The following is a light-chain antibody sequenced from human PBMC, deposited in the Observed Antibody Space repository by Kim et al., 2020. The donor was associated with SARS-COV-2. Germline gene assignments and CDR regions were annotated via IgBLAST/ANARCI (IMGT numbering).Light chain of an antibody. Sequence: VTISCTGSGSNIGAGYAVHWYQQLPGTAPKLLLYGTSNRPSGVPDRFSGSKSGTSASLAITGLQAEDEADYYCQSYDSSLSGYVVFGGGTQLTVL. CDR3: QSYDSSLSGYVV. J-gene: IGLJ2*01. CDR1: GSNIGAGYA. V-gene: IGLV1-40*01. CDR2: GTS.